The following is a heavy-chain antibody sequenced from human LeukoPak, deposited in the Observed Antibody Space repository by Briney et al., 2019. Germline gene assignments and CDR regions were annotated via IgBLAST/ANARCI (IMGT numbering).Heavy chain of an antibody. V-gene: IGHV1-69*13. CDR2: IIPIFGTA. CDR3: ARGEVGYCSSTSCYDWFDP. J-gene: IGHJ5*02. CDR1: GGTFSSYA. Sequence: GASVKVSCKASGGTFSSYAISRVRQAPGQGLEWMGGIIPIFGTANYAQKFQGRVTITADESTSTAYMELSSLRSEDTAVYYCARGEVGYCSSTSCYDWFDPWGQGTLVTVSS. D-gene: IGHD2-2*01.